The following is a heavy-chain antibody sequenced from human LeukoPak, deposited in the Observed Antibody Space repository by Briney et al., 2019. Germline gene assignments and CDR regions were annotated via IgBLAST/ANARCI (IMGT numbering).Heavy chain of an antibody. V-gene: IGHV1-3*01. CDR3: ARGIEASSGWYVIDY. J-gene: IGHJ4*02. Sequence: ASVKVSCKASGYTFIRYGISWVRQAPGQGLEWMGWINAGNGNTKYSQKFQGRVIITRDTSATIAYMELSRLRSEDTAVYYCARGIEASSGWYVIDYWGQGTLVIVSS. CDR1: GYTFIRYG. CDR2: INAGNGNT. D-gene: IGHD6-19*01.